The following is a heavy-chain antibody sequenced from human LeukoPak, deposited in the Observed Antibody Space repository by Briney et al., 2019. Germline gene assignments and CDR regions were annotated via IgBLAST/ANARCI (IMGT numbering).Heavy chain of an antibody. CDR1: GXSFSGYY. Sequence: PSETLSLTCAVYGXSFSGYYWSWIRQPPGKGLEWIGEINHSGSTNYNPSLKSRVTISVDTSKNQFSLKLSSVTAADTAVYYCARAGDRSGYSDYWGQGTLVTVSS. CDR3: ARAGDRSGYSDY. CDR2: INHSGST. D-gene: IGHD3-22*01. J-gene: IGHJ4*02. V-gene: IGHV4-34*01.